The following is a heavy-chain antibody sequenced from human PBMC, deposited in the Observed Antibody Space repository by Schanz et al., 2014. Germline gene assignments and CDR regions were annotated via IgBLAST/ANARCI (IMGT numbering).Heavy chain of an antibody. Sequence: QVHLVQSGAEVKRPGASVKVSCKASGYTFTSYGISWVRQAPGQGLEWVGWISAYNGNTKYPQKLQGRVTMTTDTSTSTAYMELRSLRSDDTAVYYCARSAGRDFWSGYYTRFDYWGQGTLVTVSS. D-gene: IGHD3-3*01. CDR2: ISAYNGNT. J-gene: IGHJ4*02. CDR1: GYTFTSYG. V-gene: IGHV1-18*01. CDR3: ARSAGRDFWSGYYTRFDY.